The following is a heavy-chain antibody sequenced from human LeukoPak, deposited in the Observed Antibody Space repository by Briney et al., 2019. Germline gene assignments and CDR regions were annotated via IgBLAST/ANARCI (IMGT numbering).Heavy chain of an antibody. D-gene: IGHD3-16*02. CDR2: INHSGST. J-gene: IGHJ4*02. CDR3: ERWIVSGFDY. V-gene: IGHV4-34*01. Sequence: PSETLSLTCPVYGGSFSGYYWSWIRQPPGKGLEWIGEINHSGSTNYNPSLKSRVTISVDTSKNQFSLKLSSVTAADTAVYYCERWIVSGFDYWGQGTLVTVSS. CDR1: GGSFSGYY.